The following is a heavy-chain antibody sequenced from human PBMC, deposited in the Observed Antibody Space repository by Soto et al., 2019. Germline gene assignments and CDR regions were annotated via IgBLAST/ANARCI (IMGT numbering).Heavy chain of an antibody. J-gene: IGHJ6*02. CDR1: GDSVSSNSAA. V-gene: IGHV6-1*01. Sequence: PSQTLSLTCAISGDSVSSNSAAGNWIRQSPSRGLEWPGRTYYRSKWYNDYAVSVKSRITINPGTSKNQFSLQLNSVTPEDTAVYYCARVNWNLGYYGMDVWGQGTTVTVSS. CDR2: TYYRSKWYN. CDR3: ARVNWNLGYYGMDV. D-gene: IGHD1-7*01.